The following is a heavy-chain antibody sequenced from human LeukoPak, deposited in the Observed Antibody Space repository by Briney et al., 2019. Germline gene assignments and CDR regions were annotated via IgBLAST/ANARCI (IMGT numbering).Heavy chain of an antibody. D-gene: IGHD1-26*01. V-gene: IGHV3-48*02. Sequence: GGSPRLSCAASGFTFSSYSMNWVRQAPGKGLEWVSYISSSSSTIYYADSVKGRFTISRDNAKNSLYLQMNSLRDEDTAVYYCARDQLRDSGSYYGLAWGQGTLVTVSS. CDR2: ISSSSSTI. CDR1: GFTFSSYS. J-gene: IGHJ4*02. CDR3: ARDQLRDSGSYYGLA.